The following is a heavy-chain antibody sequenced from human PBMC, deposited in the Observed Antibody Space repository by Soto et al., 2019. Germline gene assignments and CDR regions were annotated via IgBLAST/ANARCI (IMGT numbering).Heavy chain of an antibody. CDR1: GYTFTSYY. D-gene: IGHD3-16*02. Sequence: ASVKVSCKAPGYTFTSYYMHWVRQAPGQGLEWMGIINPSGGSTSYAQKFQGRVTMTRDTSTSTVYMELSSLRSEDTAVYYCARDSYYYYVWGSYRTEWNNYYYHGMYVWGQGTKGTV. V-gene: IGHV1-46*01. CDR2: INPSGGST. CDR3: ARDSYYYYVWGSYRTEWNNYYYHGMYV. J-gene: IGHJ6*02.